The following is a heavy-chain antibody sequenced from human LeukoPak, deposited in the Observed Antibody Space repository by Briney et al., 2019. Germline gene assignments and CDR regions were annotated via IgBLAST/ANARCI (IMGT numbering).Heavy chain of an antibody. CDR3: ARAQYSSGWYSTIDY. V-gene: IGHV1-18*01. CDR1: GYTFTSSG. D-gene: IGHD6-13*01. Sequence: ASVKVSCKPSGYTFTSSGISWVRQAPGQGLEWMGWISAYNGNTNYAQKLQGRVTMTTDTSTSTAYMELRSLRSDDTAVYYCARAQYSSGWYSTIDYWGRGTLVTVSS. J-gene: IGHJ4*02. CDR2: ISAYNGNT.